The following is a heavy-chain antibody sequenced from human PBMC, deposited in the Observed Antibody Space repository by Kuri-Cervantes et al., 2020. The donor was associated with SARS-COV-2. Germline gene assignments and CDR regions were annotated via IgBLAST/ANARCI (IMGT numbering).Heavy chain of an antibody. D-gene: IGHD6-13*01. Sequence: GESLKISCAASGFTFSSYGMHWVRQAPGKGLEWVANIKQDGREKNCLDSVKGRFTISRDNSKNTLYLQMNSLRAEDTAVYYCARDGGLAAAGKFDYWGQGTLVTVSS. V-gene: IGHV3-7*01. CDR1: GFTFSSYG. J-gene: IGHJ4*02. CDR3: ARDGGLAAAGKFDY. CDR2: IKQDGREK.